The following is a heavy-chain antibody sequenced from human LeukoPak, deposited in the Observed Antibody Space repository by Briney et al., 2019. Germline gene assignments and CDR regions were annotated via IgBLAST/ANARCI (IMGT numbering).Heavy chain of an antibody. V-gene: IGHV3-23*01. Sequence: GGSLRLSCAASGITFSKDAMSWVRQAPGKGLEWVSTIIGSSGSTFYADSVKGRFTISRDNAKNTLYLQMNSLRAEDTAVYYCARDEYSSSWSSNWFDPWGQGTLVTVSS. CDR3: ARDEYSSSWSSNWFDP. J-gene: IGHJ5*02. CDR1: GITFSKDA. CDR2: IIGSSGST. D-gene: IGHD6-13*01.